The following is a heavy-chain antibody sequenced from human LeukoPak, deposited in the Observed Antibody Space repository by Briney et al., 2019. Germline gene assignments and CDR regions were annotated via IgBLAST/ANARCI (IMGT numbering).Heavy chain of an antibody. J-gene: IGHJ4*02. D-gene: IGHD3-3*01. CDR2: IWYDGSNK. CDR3: ARDRLDYDFVPGY. Sequence: PGGSLRLSCAASGFTFSSYGMHWVRQAPDKGLEWVAVIWYDGSNKYYADSVKGRFTISRNNSKNTLYLQMNSLRAEDTAVYYCARDRLDYDFVPGYWGQGTLVTVSS. CDR1: GFTFSSYG. V-gene: IGHV3-33*08.